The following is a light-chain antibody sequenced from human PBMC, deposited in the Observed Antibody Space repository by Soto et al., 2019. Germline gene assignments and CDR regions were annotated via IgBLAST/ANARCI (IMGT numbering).Light chain of an antibody. J-gene: IGKJ1*01. CDR3: QQRSNWPGT. V-gene: IGKV3-11*01. Sequence: EIVLTQSPATLPLSPGERATLSCRASQSVRSSLAWYQQQPGQAPRLLIFDASNRATGIPPRFSGSGSGTDFTLTINSLEPEDFVVYYCQQRSNWPGTFGQGTKVDI. CDR2: DAS. CDR1: QSVRSS.